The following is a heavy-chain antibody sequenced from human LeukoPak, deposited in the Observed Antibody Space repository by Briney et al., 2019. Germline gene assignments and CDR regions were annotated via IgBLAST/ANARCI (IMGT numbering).Heavy chain of an antibody. D-gene: IGHD3-3*01. Sequence: ASVKVSCKASGGTFSSYAISWVRQAPGQGLEWVGGIIPIFGTANYAQKFQGRVTITADESTSTAYMELSSLRSEDTAVYYCARDSLGHHSYDFWSPKHAFDIWGQGTTVTVS. CDR3: ARDSLGHHSYDFWSPKHAFDI. J-gene: IGHJ3*02. V-gene: IGHV1-69*13. CDR2: IIPIFGTA. CDR1: GGTFSSYA.